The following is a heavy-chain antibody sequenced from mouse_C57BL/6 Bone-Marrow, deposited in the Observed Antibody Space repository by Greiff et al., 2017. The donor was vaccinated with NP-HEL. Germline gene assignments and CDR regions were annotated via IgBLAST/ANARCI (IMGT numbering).Heavy chain of an antibody. V-gene: IGHV10-1*01. D-gene: IGHD1-1*01. CDR2: IRSKSNNYAT. Sequence: VQLVESGGGLVQPKGSLKLSCAASGFSFNTYAMNWVRQAPGKGLEWVARIRSKSNNYATYYADSVKDRFTISRDDSESMLYLQMNNLKTEDTAMYYCVTGGAHYYGSSYESWFAYWGQGTLVTVSA. CDR1: GFSFNTYA. J-gene: IGHJ3*01. CDR3: VTGGAHYYGSSYESWFAY.